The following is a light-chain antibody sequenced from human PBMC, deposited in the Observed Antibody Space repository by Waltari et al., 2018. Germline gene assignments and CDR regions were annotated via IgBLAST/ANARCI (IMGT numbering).Light chain of an antibody. J-gene: IGKJ2*01. Sequence: DIQMTQSPSYLSASVGDRVTITCRASQSISSYLNWYQQKPGKAPKLLIYAASSLQSGVPSRFSGSGSGTDFTLTISSLQPEDFATYYCQQSYSTPMYTFGQGTKLGIK. CDR1: QSISSY. CDR2: AAS. CDR3: QQSYSTPMYT. V-gene: IGKV1-39*01.